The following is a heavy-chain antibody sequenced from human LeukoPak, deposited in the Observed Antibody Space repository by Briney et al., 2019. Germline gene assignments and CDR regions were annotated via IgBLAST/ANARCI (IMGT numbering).Heavy chain of an antibody. D-gene: IGHD3-16*02. CDR2: INPSGGST. Sequence: GASVKVSCKASGYTFTSYYIHWMRQAPGQGLEWMGIINPSGGSTGYAQKFQDRVTMSRDTSTSTVYMELSSLRSEDTAVYYCARALWGSYRYTSDYWGQGTLVTVSS. CDR3: ARALWGSYRYTSDY. CDR1: GYTFTSYY. J-gene: IGHJ4*02. V-gene: IGHV1-46*01.